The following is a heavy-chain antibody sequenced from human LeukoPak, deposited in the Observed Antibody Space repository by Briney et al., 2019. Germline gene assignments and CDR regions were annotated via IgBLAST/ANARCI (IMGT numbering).Heavy chain of an antibody. CDR1: GFTSSSYA. CDR3: AKECDYGNTSHMPCY. V-gene: IGHV3-23*01. D-gene: IGHD4-17*01. J-gene: IGHJ4*02. CDR2: ISDGGWT. Sequence: PGGSLRLSCAASGFTSSSYAMSWVRQAPGKGLEWVSTISDGGWTYYADSVKGRFAISRKTAKNTLYLQLNSLRVEDTAVYFCAKECDYGNTSHMPCYWGQGTLVTVSS.